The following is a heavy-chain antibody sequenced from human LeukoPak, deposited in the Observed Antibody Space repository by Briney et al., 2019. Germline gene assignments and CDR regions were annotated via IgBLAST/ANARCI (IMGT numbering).Heavy chain of an antibody. CDR3: ARPLLYYYGSETYFWFDL. D-gene: IGHD3-10*01. CDR1: GFTFTTYW. CDR2: IKQDGSEK. Sequence: GGSLRLSCAASGFTFTTYWMGWVHQAPGKGLEWVASIKQDGSEKYYVDSVKGRLTISRDNAENSLYLQMNSLRAEDTAFYYCARPLLYYYGSETYFWFDLWGQGTLVTVSS. J-gene: IGHJ5*02. V-gene: IGHV3-7*01.